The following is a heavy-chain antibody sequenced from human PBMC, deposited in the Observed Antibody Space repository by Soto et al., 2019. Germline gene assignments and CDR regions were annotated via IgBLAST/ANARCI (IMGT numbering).Heavy chain of an antibody. CDR3: ATTPPTYYYDSSGYYYAPAVSV. V-gene: IGHV1-3*01. J-gene: IGHJ4*02. CDR1: GYTFTSYA. Sequence: GASVKVSCKASGYTFTSYAMHWVRQAPGQRLEWMGWINAGNGNTKYSQKFQGRVTITRDTSASTAYMELSSLRSEDTAVYYCATTPPTYYYDSSGYYYAPAVSVWGQGTLVTVSS. D-gene: IGHD3-22*01. CDR2: INAGNGNT.